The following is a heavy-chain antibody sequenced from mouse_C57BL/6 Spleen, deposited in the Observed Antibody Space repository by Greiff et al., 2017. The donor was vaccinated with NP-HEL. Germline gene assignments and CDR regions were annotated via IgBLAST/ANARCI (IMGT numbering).Heavy chain of an antibody. V-gene: IGHV1-15*01. J-gene: IGHJ2*01. D-gene: IGHD3-2*02. CDR3: TNGPRSSGYAYFDY. Sequence: QVQLKQPGAELVKPGASVKMSCKASGYTFTDYEMHWVKQTPVHGLEWIGAIDPETGGTAYNQKFKGKAILTADKSSSIAYMELRSLTSEDSAVYYCTNGPRSSGYAYFDYWGQGTTLTVSS. CDR1: GYTFTDYE. CDR2: IDPETGGT.